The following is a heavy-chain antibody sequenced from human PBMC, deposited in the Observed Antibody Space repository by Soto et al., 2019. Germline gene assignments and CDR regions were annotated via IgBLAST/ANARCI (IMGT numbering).Heavy chain of an antibody. CDR1: GFTFSSYS. CDR2: FRSSGDDGTT. J-gene: IGHJ4*02. V-gene: IGHV3-23*01. CDR3: AKKVNSGPGSQYFDY. Sequence: GGSLRLSCVASGFTFSSYSMSWVRQAPGKGLEWVSGFRSSGDDGTTYYADSVKGRFTISRDNSKNTLFLQMNSLRAEDTAIYYCAKKVNSGPGSQYFDYWGQGTQVTVSS. D-gene: IGHD3-10*01.